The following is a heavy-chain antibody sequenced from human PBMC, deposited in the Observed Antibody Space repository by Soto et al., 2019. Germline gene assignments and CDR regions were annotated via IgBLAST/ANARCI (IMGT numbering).Heavy chain of an antibody. Sequence: EVQLVESGGGLVQPGGSLRLSCAASGFTFSTYSMNWVRQAPGKGLEWVSYISSRSYTIYYVDSVKGRFTISRDNAKNSLYLQMNSLRDEDTAVYYCARGGSSSDTGMDVWGQGTTVTVSS. CDR2: ISSRSYTI. J-gene: IGHJ6*02. V-gene: IGHV3-48*02. CDR1: GFTFSTYS. CDR3: ARGGSSSDTGMDV. D-gene: IGHD6-6*01.